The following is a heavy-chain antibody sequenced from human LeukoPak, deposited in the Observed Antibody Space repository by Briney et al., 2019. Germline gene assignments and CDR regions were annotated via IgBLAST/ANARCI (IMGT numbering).Heavy chain of an antibody. CDR3: AREGYYDILTGYYRSDHFDY. CDR1: GGTFSSYA. J-gene: IGHJ4*02. D-gene: IGHD3-9*01. Sequence: ASVKVSCKASGGTFSSYAISWERQAPGQGLEWMGGIIPIFGTANYAQKFQDRVTITTDESASTAYMELSSLRSEDTAVYYCAREGYYDILTGYYRSDHFDYWGQGTLVTVSS. V-gene: IGHV1-69*05. CDR2: IIPIFGTA.